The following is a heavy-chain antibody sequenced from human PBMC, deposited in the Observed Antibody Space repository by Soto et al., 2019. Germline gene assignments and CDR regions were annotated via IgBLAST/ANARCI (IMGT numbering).Heavy chain of an antibody. CDR3: AREDDGGDRDYYGLDV. CDR2: IHYSGSI. J-gene: IGHJ6*02. CDR1: GGSISTDHYH. V-gene: IGHV4-30-4*01. Sequence: QVQLQESGPGPVRPSQTLSLTCTVSGGSISTDHYHWTWIRQTPGKGLEWIGYIHYSGSIHFNPSLQSRVSMSVDTSMNLFSLKLSSVTAADTAVYFCAREDDGGDRDYYGLDVWGQGTTVTVSS. D-gene: IGHD2-21*02.